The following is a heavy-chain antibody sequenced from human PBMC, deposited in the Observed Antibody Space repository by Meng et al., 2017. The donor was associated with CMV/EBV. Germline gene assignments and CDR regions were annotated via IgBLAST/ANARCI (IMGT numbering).Heavy chain of an antibody. D-gene: IGHD1-26*01. CDR1: GGSISSSSYY. CDR3: AGGEVLGLIFDY. J-gene: IGHJ4*02. CDR2: IYYSGST. V-gene: IGHV4-39*07. Sequence: GSLRLSCTVSGGSISSSSYYWGWIRQPPGKGLEWIGSIYYSGSTYYNPSLKSRVTISVDTSKNQFSLKLSSVTAADTAVYHCAGGEVLGLIFDYWGQGTLVTVSS.